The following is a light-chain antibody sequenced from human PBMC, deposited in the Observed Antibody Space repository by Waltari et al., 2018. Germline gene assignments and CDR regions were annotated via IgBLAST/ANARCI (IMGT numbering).Light chain of an antibody. J-gene: IGLJ3*02. Sequence: QTVVTQEPSFSVSPGGKVTLTCALSSGSVSPSYYSSWYQQTPGQAPRTLIYNTNTRSSGVPDRFSGSILGNKAALTITGAQAEDESDYYCVLYMGSGASVFGGGTKLTVL. V-gene: IGLV8-61*01. CDR1: SGSVSPSYY. CDR3: VLYMGSGASV. CDR2: NTN.